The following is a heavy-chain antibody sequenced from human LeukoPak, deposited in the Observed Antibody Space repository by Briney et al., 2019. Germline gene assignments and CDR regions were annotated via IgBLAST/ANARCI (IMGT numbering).Heavy chain of an antibody. V-gene: IGHV3-30*18. CDR1: GFSFSNYG. J-gene: IGHJ4*02. D-gene: IGHD2/OR15-2a*01. CDR3: AKDGVSELIVDY. Sequence: GRSLRLSCAASGFSFSNYGMHWVRQTPGKGLEWVASISSYGSDEYYADSVKGRFTISRDNSKKTLHLQMNGLRAEDTAVYYCAKDGVSELIVDYWGQGTLVTVSS. CDR2: ISSYGSDE.